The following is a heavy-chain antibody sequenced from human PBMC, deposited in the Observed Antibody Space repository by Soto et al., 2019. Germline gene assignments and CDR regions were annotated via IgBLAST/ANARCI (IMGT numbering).Heavy chain of an antibody. Sequence: TLSLTCTVSGGSISSYYWSWIRQPPGKGLEWIGYIYYSGSTNYNPSXXXXXXXXXXXXXXXXXXKLSSVTAADTAVYYCASHSSTSSYYYYMDVWGKGTTVTVSS. CDR3: ASHSSTSSYYYYMDV. CDR1: GGSISSYY. D-gene: IGHD2-2*01. CDR2: IYYSGST. J-gene: IGHJ6*03. V-gene: IGHV4-59*08.